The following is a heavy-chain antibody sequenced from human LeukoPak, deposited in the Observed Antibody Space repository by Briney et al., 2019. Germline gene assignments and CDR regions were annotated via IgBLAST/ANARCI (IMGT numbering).Heavy chain of an antibody. V-gene: IGHV4-39*07. J-gene: IGHJ4*02. D-gene: IGHD6-19*01. CDR2: IYYSGST. Sequence: SETLSLTCTVSGGSISSSSYYWGWIRQPPGKGLEWIGSIYYSGSTYYNPSLKSRVTISVDTSKNQFSLKLSSVTAADTAVYYCARAYSSGWYPWDYWGQGTLVTVSS. CDR3: ARAYSSGWYPWDY. CDR1: GGSISSSSYY.